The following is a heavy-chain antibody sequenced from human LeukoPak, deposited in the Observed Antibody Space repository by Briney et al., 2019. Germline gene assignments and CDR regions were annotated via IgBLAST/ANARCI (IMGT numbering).Heavy chain of an antibody. CDR1: GFSFSIYA. J-gene: IGHJ5*01. CDR2: ISGNGGST. V-gene: IGHV3-23*01. CDR3: VKGGQRYDFWRFDF. D-gene: IGHD3-3*01. Sequence: GGSLRLSCEASGFSFSIYAMSWVRQAPGKGLEWVSSISGNGGSTYYANSVKGRFTIARDNSKNTLYMEMNNLTEENTALYYCVKGGQRYDFWRFDFWVRGTLVTVSS.